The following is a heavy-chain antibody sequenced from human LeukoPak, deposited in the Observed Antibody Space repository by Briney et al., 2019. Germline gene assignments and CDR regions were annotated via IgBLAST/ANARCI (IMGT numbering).Heavy chain of an antibody. D-gene: IGHD3-9*01. CDR2: IYYSGST. Sequence: SETLSLTCTVSAGSISSYYWSWIRQPPGKGLEWIGYIYYSGSTNYNPSLKSRVTISVDTSKNQFSLKLSSVTAADTAVYYCARARDDILTGYSGVYFDYWGQGTLVTVSS. V-gene: IGHV4-59*01. CDR1: AGSISSYY. CDR3: ARARDDILTGYSGVYFDY. J-gene: IGHJ4*02.